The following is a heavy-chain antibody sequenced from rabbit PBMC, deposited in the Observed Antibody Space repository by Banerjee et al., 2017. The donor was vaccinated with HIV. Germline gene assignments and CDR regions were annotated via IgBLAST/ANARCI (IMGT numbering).Heavy chain of an antibody. CDR3: ARGASGYPYYGMDL. D-gene: IGHD1-1*01. Sequence: QEQLEESGGDLVKPEGSLTLTCTASGFSFSSSYYMCWVRQAPGKGLEWIACIYTGSGGSTYYASWAKGRFTVSKTSSTTVTLQMTSLTVADTATYFCARGASGYPYYGMDLWGPGTLVTVS. J-gene: IGHJ6*01. CDR1: GFSFSSSYY. V-gene: IGHV1S45*01. CDR2: IYTGSGGST.